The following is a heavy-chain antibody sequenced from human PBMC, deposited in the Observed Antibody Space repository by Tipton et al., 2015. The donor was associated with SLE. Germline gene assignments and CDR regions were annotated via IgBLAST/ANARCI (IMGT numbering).Heavy chain of an antibody. CDR3: ARHDYNDYYLDY. CDR2: ISHNGDT. CDR1: GGPISSGGYS. V-gene: IGHV4-30-2*01. D-gene: IGHD4-11*01. Sequence: TLSLTCAVSGGPISSGGYSWSWIRQPPGKGLEWIGYISHNGDTYYNPSLQSRVTISADRSLNQISLRLASMTAADTAVYYCARHDYNDYYLDYWGQGTLVTVSS. J-gene: IGHJ4*02.